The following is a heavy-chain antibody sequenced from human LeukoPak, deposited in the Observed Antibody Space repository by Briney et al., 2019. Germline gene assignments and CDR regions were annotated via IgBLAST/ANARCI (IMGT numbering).Heavy chain of an antibody. CDR2: INHSGST. CDR1: GGSFSGYY. CDR3: ARGPLAVAGL. V-gene: IGHV4-34*01. J-gene: IGHJ4*02. D-gene: IGHD6-19*01. Sequence: SETLSLTCAVYGGSFSGYYWSWIRQPPGKGLEWIGEINHSGSTNYNPSLKSRVTISVDTSKNQFSLKLSSVTAADTAVYYCARGPLAVAGLWGQGTLVTVSS.